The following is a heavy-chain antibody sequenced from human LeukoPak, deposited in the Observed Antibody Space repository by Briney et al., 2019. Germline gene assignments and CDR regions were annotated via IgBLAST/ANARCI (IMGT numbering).Heavy chain of an antibody. V-gene: IGHV4-59*08. CDR2: IYYSGIT. CDR3: ARQGRVVSSEIDY. CDR1: GCSISSYY. D-gene: IGHD3-22*01. J-gene: IGHJ4*02. Sequence: SETLSLTCTVSGCSISSYYWSSIRQPPGKGLEWIGYIYYSGITNYNPSLKSRVTISVDTSKNQFSLKLSSVTAADTAVYYCARQGRVVSSEIDYWGQGSLVTVSS.